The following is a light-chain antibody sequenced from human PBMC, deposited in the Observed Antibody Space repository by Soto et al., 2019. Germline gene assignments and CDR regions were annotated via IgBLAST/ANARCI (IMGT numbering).Light chain of an antibody. V-gene: IGKV3-11*01. J-gene: IGKJ4*01. CDR2: DAS. CDR3: QQRTSWPLT. CDR1: QSVSTY. Sequence: EIVLTQSPATLSLSPGERDTLSCRASQSVSTYLAWYQQKPGQAPRLLLYDASNRATGIPARFSGSGSGTDFTLTISSLGPEDFAVYYCQQRTSWPLTFGGGTKVEIK.